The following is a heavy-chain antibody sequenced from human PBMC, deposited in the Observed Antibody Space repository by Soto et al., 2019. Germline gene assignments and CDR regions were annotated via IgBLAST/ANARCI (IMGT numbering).Heavy chain of an antibody. J-gene: IGHJ3*02. CDR1: GYTFTNYG. V-gene: IGHV1-18*03. Sequence: QAQLAQSGAEVKKPGASVNISCKASGYTFTNYGFIWVRQAPGHGLEWVGWISPYNGKTEYAQKFQGRVTMTRDKPTSTAYMELRSLRSDDMAVYYCARDIYGGNCCDAFDIWGQGTMVTVSS. CDR2: ISPYNGKT. D-gene: IGHD2-15*01. CDR3: ARDIYGGNCCDAFDI.